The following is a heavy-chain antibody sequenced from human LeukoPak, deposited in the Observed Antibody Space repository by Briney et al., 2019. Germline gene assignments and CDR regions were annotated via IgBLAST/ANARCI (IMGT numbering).Heavy chain of an antibody. CDR2: IHHTGNT. D-gene: IGHD5-24*01. CDR1: GSSIRTYTH. V-gene: IGHV4-38-2*02. J-gene: IGHJ4*02. CDR3: ARAEGGYNYWSPFDY. Sequence: SETLSLTCTVSGSSIRTYTHWGWIRQPPGKGLEWIASIHHTGNTYYNPSLKSRVTISVDTSKNQFSLKLSSVTAADTAVYYCARAEGGYNYWSPFDYWGQGTLVTVSS.